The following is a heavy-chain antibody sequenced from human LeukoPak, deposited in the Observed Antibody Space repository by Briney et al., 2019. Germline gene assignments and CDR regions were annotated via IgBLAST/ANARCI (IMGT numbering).Heavy chain of an antibody. D-gene: IGHD5-12*01. CDR1: GFTFSSYG. CDR3: AKDQRGLRVVATYFDY. V-gene: IGHV3-30*18. CDR2: ISYDGSNK. J-gene: IGHJ4*02. Sequence: GGSLRLSCAASGFTFSSYGMDWVRQAPGKGLEWVAGISYDGSNKYYGDSVKGRFTIARDDSKNTLYLEMNSLSAEDTAVYYCAKDQRGLRVVATYFDYWGQGTLVTVSS.